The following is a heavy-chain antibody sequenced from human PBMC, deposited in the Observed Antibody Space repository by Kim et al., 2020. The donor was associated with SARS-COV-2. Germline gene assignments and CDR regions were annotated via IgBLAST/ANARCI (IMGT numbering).Heavy chain of an antibody. D-gene: IGHD1-1*01. J-gene: IGHJ4*02. CDR3: ATGNNWSFDY. V-gene: IGHV3-74*01. CDR2: T. Sequence: TVYADSVKGPFTVSRDNAKNTLYLQLSTLRAEDTAVYYCATGNNWSFDYWGPGTLVTVSS.